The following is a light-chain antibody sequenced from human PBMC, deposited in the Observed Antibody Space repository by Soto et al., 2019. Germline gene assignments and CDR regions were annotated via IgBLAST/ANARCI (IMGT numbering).Light chain of an antibody. J-gene: IGKJ5*01. CDR1: QSISSY. Sequence: DIQMTQSPSSLSASVGDRVTITCRASQSISSYLSWFQQKPGKAPKLLIYAASTLQSAVPSRFSGSGPGTDFTLTISTLQPEDFATYYCQQSYSIPSITFGQGTRLEIK. CDR2: AAS. V-gene: IGKV1-39*01. CDR3: QQSYSIPSIT.